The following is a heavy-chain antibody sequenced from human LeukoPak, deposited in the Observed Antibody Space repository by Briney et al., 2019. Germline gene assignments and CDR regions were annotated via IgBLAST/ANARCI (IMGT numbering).Heavy chain of an antibody. V-gene: IGHV3-15*01. CDR1: GFTFSSYW. J-gene: IGHJ6*03. Sequence: GGSLRLSCAASGFTFSSYWMSWVRHAPGKGLEWVGRIKSKTDGGTTDYAAPVKGRFTISRDDSKNTLYLQMNSPKTEDTAVYYCTTDRAAAASGPPYYYYYYMDVWGKGTTVTVSS. D-gene: IGHD6-13*01. CDR3: TTDRAAAASGPPYYYYYYMDV. CDR2: IKSKTDGGTT.